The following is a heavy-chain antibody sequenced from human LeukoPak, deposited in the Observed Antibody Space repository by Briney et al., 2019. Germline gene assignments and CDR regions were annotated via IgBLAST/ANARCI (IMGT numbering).Heavy chain of an antibody. J-gene: IGHJ4*02. V-gene: IGHV3-48*03. D-gene: IGHD6-19*01. Sequence: GGSLRLSRAASGFTFSSYEMNWVRQAPGKGLEWVSYISSSGSTIYYADSVKGRFTISRDNAKNSLYLQMNSLRAEDTAVYYCARPGYSSGWYQYYFDYWGQGTLVTVSS. CDR2: ISSSGSTI. CDR3: ARPGYSSGWYQYYFDY. CDR1: GFTFSSYE.